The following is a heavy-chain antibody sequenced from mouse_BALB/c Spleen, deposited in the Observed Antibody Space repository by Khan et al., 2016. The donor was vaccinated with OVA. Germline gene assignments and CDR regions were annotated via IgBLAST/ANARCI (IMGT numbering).Heavy chain of an antibody. CDR2: INPSTDYT. V-gene: IGHV1-7*01. D-gene: IGHD1-1*01. CDR1: GYTFTNYW. CDR3: VNHGSSSAWFTY. J-gene: IGHJ3*01. Sequence: QIQLVQSVAELAKPGASVKMSCKASGYTFTNYWMHWVKQRPGQGLEWIGYINPSTDYTEYNQKFKDKATLTADKSSSTAYMQLTSLTSEDSAPYYCVNHGSSSAWFTYWGQGTLVTVSA.